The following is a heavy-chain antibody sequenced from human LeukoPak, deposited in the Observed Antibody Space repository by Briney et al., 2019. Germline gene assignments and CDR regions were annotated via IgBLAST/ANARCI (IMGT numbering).Heavy chain of an antibody. V-gene: IGHV1-46*01. CDR1: GYIFTSYY. J-gene: IGHJ4*02. CDR3: ARFAVHRRLAVAGQFGLDY. Sequence: ASVRVSCKASGYIFTSYYIHWVRQAPGQGLEWMGIINPSGGNANYAQKFQGRVTMTRDTSTSTVYMELSSLRSGDTAVYYCARFAVHRRLAVAGQFGLDYWGQGTLVTVSS. D-gene: IGHD6-19*01. CDR2: INPSGGNA.